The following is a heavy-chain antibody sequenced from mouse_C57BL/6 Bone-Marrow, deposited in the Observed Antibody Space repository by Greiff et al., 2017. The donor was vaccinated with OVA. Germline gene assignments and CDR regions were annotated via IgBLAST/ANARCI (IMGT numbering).Heavy chain of an antibody. V-gene: IGHV5-17*01. CDR2: ISSGSSTI. J-gene: IGHJ1*03. CDR3: ARADYYGYWYFDV. Sequence: EVQLVESGGGLVKPGGSLKLSCAASGFTFSDYGMHWVRQAPEKGLEWVAYISSGSSTIYYADTVKGRFTISRDNAKNTLFLQMTSLRSEDTAMYYCARADYYGYWYFDVWGTGTTVTVSS. D-gene: IGHD1-1*01. CDR1: GFTFSDYG.